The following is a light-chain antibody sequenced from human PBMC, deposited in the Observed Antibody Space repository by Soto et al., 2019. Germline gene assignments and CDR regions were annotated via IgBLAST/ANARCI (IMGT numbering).Light chain of an antibody. CDR3: QTWDTGIPMV. CDR1: SGHSSSA. V-gene: IGLV4-69*01. J-gene: IGLJ2*01. CDR2: LNNDGSH. Sequence: QLVLTQSPSASASLGASVKLTCTLSSGHSSSAIAWHQQQPEKGPRYLMKLNNDGSHYKGDGIPDRFSGSSSGAERYLTISSLQSEDEGDYYCQTWDTGIPMVFGGGTKLTVL.